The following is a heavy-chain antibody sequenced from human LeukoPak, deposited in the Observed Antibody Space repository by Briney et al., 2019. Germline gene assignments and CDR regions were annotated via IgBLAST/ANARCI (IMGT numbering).Heavy chain of an antibody. CDR2: ISSSSSYI. Sequence: GGSLRLSCAASGFTFSSYGMHWVRQAPGKGLEWVSSISSSSSYIYYADSVKGRFTISRDNAKNSLYLQMNSLRAEDTAVYYCATGYSSSGPPDFDYWGQGTLVTVSS. V-gene: IGHV3-21*01. CDR3: ATGYSSSGPPDFDY. CDR1: GFTFSSYG. J-gene: IGHJ4*02. D-gene: IGHD6-19*01.